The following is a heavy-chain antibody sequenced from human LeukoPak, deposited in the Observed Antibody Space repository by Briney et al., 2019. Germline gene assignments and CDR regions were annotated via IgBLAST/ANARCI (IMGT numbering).Heavy chain of an antibody. CDR3: ARDHRSGGTWVIDY. Sequence: GGSLRLSCAASGFTFSSYSMNWVRQAPGKGLEWVSYISSSSTIYYADSVKGRFTISRDNAKNSLYLQMNSLRAEDTAVYYCARDHRSGGTWVIDYWGQGTLVTVSS. D-gene: IGHD2-15*01. J-gene: IGHJ4*02. V-gene: IGHV3-48*01. CDR1: GFTFSSYS. CDR2: ISSSSTI.